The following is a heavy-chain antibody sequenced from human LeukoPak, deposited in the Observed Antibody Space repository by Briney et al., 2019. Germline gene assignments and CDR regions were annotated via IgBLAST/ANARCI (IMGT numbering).Heavy chain of an antibody. CDR2: ISGSGGST. Sequence: GGSLRLSCAASGFTFSSYAMSWVRQAPGKGLEWVSAISGSGGSTYYVDSVKGRFTISRDNSKNTLYLQMNSLRAEDTAVYYCAKVKAEPYAIQEEYYFDYWGQGTLVTVSS. CDR3: AKVKAEPYAIQEEYYFDY. V-gene: IGHV3-23*01. D-gene: IGHD1-14*01. CDR1: GFTFSSYA. J-gene: IGHJ4*02.